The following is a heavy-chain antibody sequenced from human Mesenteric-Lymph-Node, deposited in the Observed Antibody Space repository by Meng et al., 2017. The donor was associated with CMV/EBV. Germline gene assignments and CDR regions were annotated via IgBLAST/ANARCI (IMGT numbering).Heavy chain of an antibody. CDR1: GFPFSVYS. Sequence: LSLTCAASGFPFSVYSMNWVRQAPGKGLEWVSSIGSSSVYIYYADSVKGRFTISRDNAKNSLYLEMNSLRAEDTAVYYCARNYQYYGSGSYYSTIDYWGLGTLVTVSS. J-gene: IGHJ4*02. V-gene: IGHV3-21*06. CDR3: ARNYQYYGSGSYYSTIDY. CDR2: IGSSSVYI. D-gene: IGHD3-10*01.